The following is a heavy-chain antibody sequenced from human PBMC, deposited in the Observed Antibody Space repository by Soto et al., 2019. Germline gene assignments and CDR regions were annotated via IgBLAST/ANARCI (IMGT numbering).Heavy chain of an antibody. CDR1: GDSVSSDSAA. CDR3: ARETFTSLRSGRDG. CDR2: TYYRSKWYN. V-gene: IGHV6-1*01. J-gene: IGHJ6*02. Sequence: TRSLTCAVSGDSVSSDSAAWNWIRPSPSRGLEWLGRTYYRSKWYNDYAVSVKSRITINPDTSKNQFSLQLNSVTPEDTAVYDFARETFTSLRSGRDGWGQGTRVPFSS. D-gene: IGHD2-2*01.